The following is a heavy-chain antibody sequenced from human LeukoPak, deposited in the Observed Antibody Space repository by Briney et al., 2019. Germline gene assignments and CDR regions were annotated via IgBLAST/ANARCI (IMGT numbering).Heavy chain of an antibody. CDR1: GYTFTSYD. Sequence: ASVKVSCKASGYTFTSYDINWVRQATGQGLEWMGWMNPNSGNTGYAQKFQGRVTMTRNTSISTAYMELGSRRSEDTAVYFCARGSSSSLIDYWGQGTLVTVSS. CDR2: MNPNSGNT. J-gene: IGHJ4*02. D-gene: IGHD6-6*01. V-gene: IGHV1-8*01. CDR3: ARGSSSSLIDY.